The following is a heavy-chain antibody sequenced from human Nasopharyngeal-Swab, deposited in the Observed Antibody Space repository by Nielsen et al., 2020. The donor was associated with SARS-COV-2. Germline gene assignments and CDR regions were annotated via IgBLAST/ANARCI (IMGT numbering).Heavy chain of an antibody. CDR3: ARGKRSPGGYYYGMDV. D-gene: IGHD3-10*01. Sequence: GESLKISCAASGFTFSSYFMNWVRQAPGKGLEWVSSISSSSSYIYYADSVKGRFTISRDNAKNSLYLQMNSLRAEDTAVYYCARGKRSPGGYYYGMDVWGQGTTVTV. V-gene: IGHV3-21*01. J-gene: IGHJ6*02. CDR2: ISSSSSYI. CDR1: GFTFSSYF.